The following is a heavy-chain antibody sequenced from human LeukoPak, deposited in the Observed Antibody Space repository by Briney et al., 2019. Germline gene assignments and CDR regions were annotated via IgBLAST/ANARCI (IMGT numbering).Heavy chain of an antibody. J-gene: IGHJ4*02. CDR2: ISSDGSDK. D-gene: IGHD5-12*01. V-gene: IGHV3-30*03. CDR3: TTKVIRGNSGDDYDD. Sequence: GWSLRLSCAASGVTFRSYGMHWVRQAPGKGLEWVALISSDGSDKLYGDSVRGRFTISRDDSKSTLYLQMNSLRAEDTAVYYCTTKVIRGNSGDDYDDWGQGTLVTVSS. CDR1: GVTFRSYG.